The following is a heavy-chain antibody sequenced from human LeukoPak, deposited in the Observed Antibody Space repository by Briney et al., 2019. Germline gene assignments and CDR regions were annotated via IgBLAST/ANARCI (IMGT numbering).Heavy chain of an antibody. J-gene: IGHJ6*04. D-gene: IGHD2-21*01. CDR1: GFTVSTNY. Sequence: GGSLRLSCAASGFTVSTNYMSWLRQAPGKGLEWVSVIYSGGSTYYADSVKGRFTISRDNSKNTVYLQMNSLRAEDTAVYYCARDHNCGGDCYSGMDVWGKGITVTVSS. CDR3: ARDHNCGGDCYSGMDV. V-gene: IGHV3-53*01. CDR2: IYSGGST.